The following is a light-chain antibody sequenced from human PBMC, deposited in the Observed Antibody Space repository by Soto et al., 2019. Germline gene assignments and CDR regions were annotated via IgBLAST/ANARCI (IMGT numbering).Light chain of an antibody. CDR1: QSVRAY. CDR3: QQRSSWPLT. Sequence: IVLTQSPDTLSLSPGERATLSCRASQSVRAYLAWYQQKPGQAPRLLIYDASNRATGIPARFSGSGSGTDFTLTISSLEPEDFAVYYCQQRSSWPLTFGGGTMVDIK. CDR2: DAS. J-gene: IGKJ4*01. V-gene: IGKV3-11*01.